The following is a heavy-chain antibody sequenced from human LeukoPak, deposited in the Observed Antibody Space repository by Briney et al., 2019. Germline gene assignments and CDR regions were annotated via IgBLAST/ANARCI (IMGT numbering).Heavy chain of an antibody. CDR1: GGSIRSSYYY. D-gene: IGHD3-3*01. CDR3: AGHFGVAPFDP. Sequence: SETLSLTCTVSGGSIRSSYYYWGWIRQPPGKGLEWIGSIYDSGSTYYNPSLKSRVTISVDTSKNQFSLKLNSVTAADTAVYYCAGHFGVAPFDPWGQGTLVTVSS. J-gene: IGHJ5*02. V-gene: IGHV4-39*01. CDR2: IYDSGST.